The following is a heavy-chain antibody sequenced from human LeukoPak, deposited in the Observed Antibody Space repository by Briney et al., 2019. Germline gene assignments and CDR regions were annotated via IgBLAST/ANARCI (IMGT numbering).Heavy chain of an antibody. V-gene: IGHV4-4*02. CDR2: IYHSGNT. D-gene: IGHD2-15*01. CDR3: ARDLRNLVGAGNY. CDR1: GGSISSSNW. Sequence: PSGTLSLTCAVSGGSISSSNWWSWVRQPPGKGLEWIGEIYHSGNTNYNPSLKSRVTISVDKSENQFSLKLSSVTAADTAVYYCARDLRNLVGAGNYWGQGTLVTVSS. J-gene: IGHJ4*02.